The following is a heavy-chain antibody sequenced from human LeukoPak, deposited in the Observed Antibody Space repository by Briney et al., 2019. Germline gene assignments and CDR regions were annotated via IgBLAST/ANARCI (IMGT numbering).Heavy chain of an antibody. CDR2: IYSSGGDT. Sequence: PGGSLRLSCAASGFTFNNYAMSWVRQAPGKGLEWVSAIYSSGGDTYYADSVKGRFTISRDNSKNTLFLQMNSLRAEDTAVYYCARETTTIFGVVPYYFDYWGQGTLVTVSS. V-gene: IGHV3-23*01. J-gene: IGHJ4*02. CDR3: ARETTTIFGVVPYYFDY. D-gene: IGHD3-3*01. CDR1: GFTFNNYA.